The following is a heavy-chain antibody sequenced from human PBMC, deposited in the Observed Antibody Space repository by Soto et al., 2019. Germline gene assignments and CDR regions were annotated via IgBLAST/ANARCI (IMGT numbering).Heavy chain of an antibody. CDR3: SREWNPLNWFDP. D-gene: IGHD1-1*01. V-gene: IGHV3-48*02. CDR2: ISSSSSTI. CDR1: GFTFSSYS. Sequence: EVQLVESGGGLVQPGGSLRLSCAASGFTFSSYSMNWVRQAPGKGLEWVSYISSSSSTIYYADPVKGRFTISRDNAKNSLYLQMNSPRDEDTAVYYCSREWNPLNWFDPWGQGTLVTVSS. J-gene: IGHJ5*02.